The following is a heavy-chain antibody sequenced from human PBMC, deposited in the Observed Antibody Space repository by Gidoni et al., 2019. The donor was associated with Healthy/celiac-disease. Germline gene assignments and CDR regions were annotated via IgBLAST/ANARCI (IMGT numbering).Heavy chain of an antibody. D-gene: IGHD6-13*01. V-gene: IGHV3-11*01. CDR1: GFTFSEYY. J-gene: IGHJ4*02. Sequence: QVQLVESGGGLVKPGGSLRLSCEASGFTFSEYYMSWIRQAPGKGLEWVPYISSSGSTIYYADSVKRRFTISRDNAKNSLYLQMNSLRAEDTAVYYCARDLAAGMGFDYWGQGTLVTVSS. CDR2: ISSSGSTI. CDR3: ARDLAAGMGFDY.